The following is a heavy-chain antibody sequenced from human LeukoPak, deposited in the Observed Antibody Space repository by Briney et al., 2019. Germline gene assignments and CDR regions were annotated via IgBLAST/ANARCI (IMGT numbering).Heavy chain of an antibody. CDR3: ARDHRYYDILTGYRNNWFDP. V-gene: IGHV3-11*01. D-gene: IGHD3-9*01. CDR2: ISSSGSTI. Sequence: PGGSLRLSCAASGFTFSDYYMSWIRQAPGKGLEWVSYISSSGSTIYYADSVKGRFTISRDNAKNSLCLQMNSLRAEDTAVYYCARDHRYYDILTGYRNNWFDPWGQGTLVTVSS. CDR1: GFTFSDYY. J-gene: IGHJ5*02.